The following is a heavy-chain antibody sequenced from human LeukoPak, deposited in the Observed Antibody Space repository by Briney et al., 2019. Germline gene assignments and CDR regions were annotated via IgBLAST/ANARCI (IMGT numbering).Heavy chain of an antibody. D-gene: IGHD4-17*01. CDR3: ARVGDGYGDYVGVLDY. V-gene: IGHV1-46*01. Sequence: ASVKVSCKASGYTFTSYYMHWVRQAPGQGLEWMGIINPSGGSTSHAQKFQGRVTMTRYTSTSTVYMELSSLRSEDTAVYYCARVGDGYGDYVGVLDYWGQGTLVTVSS. CDR2: INPSGGST. J-gene: IGHJ4*02. CDR1: GYTFTSYY.